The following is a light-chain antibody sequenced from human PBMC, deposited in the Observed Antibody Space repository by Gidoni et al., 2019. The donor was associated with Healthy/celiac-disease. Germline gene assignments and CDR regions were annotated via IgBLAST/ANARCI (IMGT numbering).Light chain of an antibody. J-gene: IGKJ2*01. V-gene: IGKV3-15*01. CDR1: QSVSSN. CDR2: GAS. Sequence: EIVMTQSPATLSVSPGERATLSCRASQSVSSNLAWYQQKPGQAPRLLIYGASTRATGIPARFSGSGSGTEFTLTISSLQSEDFAVYYCQQYNNWPRLNTFGQGTKLEIK. CDR3: QQYNNWPRLNT.